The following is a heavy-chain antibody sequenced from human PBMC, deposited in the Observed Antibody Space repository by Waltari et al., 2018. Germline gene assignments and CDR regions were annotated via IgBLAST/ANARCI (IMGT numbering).Heavy chain of an antibody. V-gene: IGHV3-48*03. CDR1: GFPFRGYE. J-gene: IGHJ6*02. Sequence: EVLLVESGGGLVQPGGSLRLSCTASGFPFRGYEMNWVRQAPGKGLEWVSYISSSGNTIYYADSVKARFTTSRDNAKNSLYLQMNSLRVDDTAVYYCARRPYYYHGMDVWGQGTTVTVSS. CDR2: ISSSGNTI. CDR3: ARRPYYYHGMDV.